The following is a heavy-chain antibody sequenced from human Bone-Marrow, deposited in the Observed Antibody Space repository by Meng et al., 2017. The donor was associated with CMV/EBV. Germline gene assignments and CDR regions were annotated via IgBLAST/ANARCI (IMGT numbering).Heavy chain of an antibody. D-gene: IGHD6-6*01. CDR3: ARGRLGGAARPRFVDY. J-gene: IGHJ4*02. V-gene: IGHV3-30-3*01. CDR1: GFTFSSYA. Sequence: GGSLRLSCAASGFTFSSYAMHWVRQAPGKGLEWVAVISYDGSNKYYADSVKGRFTISRDNSKNTPYLQMNSLRAEDTAVYDCARGRLGGAARPRFVDYWGQGTLVTVSS. CDR2: ISYDGSNK.